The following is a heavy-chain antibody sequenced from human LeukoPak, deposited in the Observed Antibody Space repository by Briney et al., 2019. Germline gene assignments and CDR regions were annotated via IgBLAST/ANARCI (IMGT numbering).Heavy chain of an antibody. CDR3: ALDSSGYYRHDY. V-gene: IGHV1-8*01. D-gene: IGHD3-22*01. CDR1: GYTFTSYD. Sequence: GASVKVSCKASGYTFTSYDINWLRQATGQGLEWMGWMNPNSGNTGYAQKFQGRVTMTRNTSISTAYMELSSLRSEDTAVYYCALDSSGYYRHDYWGQGTLVTVSS. CDR2: MNPNSGNT. J-gene: IGHJ4*02.